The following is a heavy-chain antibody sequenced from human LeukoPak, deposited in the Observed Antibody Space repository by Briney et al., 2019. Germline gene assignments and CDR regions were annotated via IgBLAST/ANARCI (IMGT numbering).Heavy chain of an antibody. CDR1: GYTFTGYY. CDR3: ARGGPAYYDFWSGYYSFDY. V-gene: IGHV1-2*02. D-gene: IGHD3-3*01. CDR2: INPNRGGT. J-gene: IGHJ4*02. Sequence: ASEKVSCKASGYTFTGYYMHWVRQAPGQGLEWMGWINPNRGGTNYAQKCQGRVTMTRDTAISTAYMELSRLRSDDTAVYYCARGGPAYYDFWSGYYSFDYWGQGTLVTVSS.